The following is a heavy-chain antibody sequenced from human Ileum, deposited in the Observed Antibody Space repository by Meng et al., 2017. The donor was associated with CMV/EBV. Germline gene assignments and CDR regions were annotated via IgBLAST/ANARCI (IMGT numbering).Heavy chain of an antibody. CDR1: KGAIRSGAHY. J-gene: IGHJ5*02. D-gene: IGHD6-19*01. Sequence: TVSKGAIRSGAHYWSWSRQHPGKGLEWIGYIYYRGNTYYNPSVQSRATISVDTSQNSFSLRLSSVTAADTAVYYCARLRAGISCFDPWGQGALVTVSS. V-gene: IGHV4-31*03. CDR2: IYYRGNT. CDR3: ARLRAGISCFDP.